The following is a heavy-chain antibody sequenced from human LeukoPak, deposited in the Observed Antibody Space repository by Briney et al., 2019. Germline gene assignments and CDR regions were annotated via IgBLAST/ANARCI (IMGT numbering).Heavy chain of an antibody. CDR1: GFIFNNHG. CDR2: IWYDGSNK. J-gene: IGHJ2*01. Sequence: GRSLRLSCAASGFIFNNHGMHWVRQAPGKGPEWVALIWYDGSNKFYGDSVKGRFTISRDNSKNTVYLQMNSLRAEDTAVYYCARGFLLRRDASNRGAFWDFDLWGRGTLVIVSS. D-gene: IGHD5-24*01. CDR3: ARGFLLRRDASNRGAFWDFDL. V-gene: IGHV3-33*01.